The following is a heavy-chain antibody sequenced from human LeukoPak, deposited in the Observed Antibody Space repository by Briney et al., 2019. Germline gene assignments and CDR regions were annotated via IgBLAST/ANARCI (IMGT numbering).Heavy chain of an antibody. CDR1: GYTFTSYG. J-gene: IGHJ5*02. CDR3: ARESAHYSVSGREFDP. D-gene: IGHD3-10*01. Sequence: ASVKVSCKASGYTFTSYGISWVRQAPGQGLEWMGWISAYNGNTKYEQKLQGRVTMTTDTSTNTAYMELRSLRPDDTAVYYCARESAHYSVSGREFDPWGQGTLVTVSS. V-gene: IGHV1-18*01. CDR2: ISAYNGNT.